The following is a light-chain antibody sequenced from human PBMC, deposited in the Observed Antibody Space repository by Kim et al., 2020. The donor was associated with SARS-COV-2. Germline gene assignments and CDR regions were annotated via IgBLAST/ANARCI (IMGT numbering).Light chain of an antibody. Sequence: VSPGERDSRACRASQSVSSNLAWYQQKPGQAPRLLSYGASTRAPGIAARFSGSGSGTEFTLTISSLQSEDFTVYYCQQYNNWPLYSFGQGTKLEI. CDR2: GAS. CDR1: QSVSSN. J-gene: IGKJ2*03. V-gene: IGKV3-15*01. CDR3: QQYNNWPLYS.